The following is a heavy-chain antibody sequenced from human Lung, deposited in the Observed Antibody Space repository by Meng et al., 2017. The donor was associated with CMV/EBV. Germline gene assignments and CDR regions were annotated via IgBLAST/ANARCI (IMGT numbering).Heavy chain of an antibody. V-gene: IGHV1-69*05. Sequence: SXXVSXKASGGTFSSYAFSWVRQAPGQGLEWMGGIIPIFGIANYAQKFQGRVTVTTDESTSTAYMELSSLRSEDTALYYCARDRTEDCSSTSCYNYYYYYGMDVWXQGTTVTVSS. CDR1: GGTFSSYA. D-gene: IGHD2-2*01. CDR2: IIPIFGIA. CDR3: ARDRTEDCSSTSCYNYYYYYGMDV. J-gene: IGHJ6*02.